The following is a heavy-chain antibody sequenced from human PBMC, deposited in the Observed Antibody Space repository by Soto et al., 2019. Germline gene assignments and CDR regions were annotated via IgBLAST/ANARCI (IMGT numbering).Heavy chain of an antibody. Sequence: SVKVSCKASGFTFTSSAVQWVRQARGQRLEWIGWIVVGSGNTNYAQKFQERVTITRDMSTSTAYMELSSLRSEDTAVYYCAAVSTTNPEPRSPNDYWGQGTLVTVSS. CDR2: IVVGSGNT. J-gene: IGHJ4*02. CDR3: AAVSTTNPEPRSPNDY. CDR1: GFTFTSSA. D-gene: IGHD1-7*01. V-gene: IGHV1-58*01.